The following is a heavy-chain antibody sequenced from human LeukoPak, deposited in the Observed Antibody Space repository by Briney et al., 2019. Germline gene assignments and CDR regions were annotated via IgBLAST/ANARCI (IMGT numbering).Heavy chain of an antibody. D-gene: IGHD6-19*01. CDR1: RGSVSGHY. CDR2: IYASGSA. V-gene: IGHV4-59*02. Sequence: SETMSLTCTVSRGSVSGHYWDWIRQPPGKGLEWIGYIYASGSANYHPSLKSRVTISLDTSKNHVSLRLTSVTAEDTAVYYCAREAPGGSGWTYFDYWGRGSLVTVSS. CDR3: AREAPGGSGWTYFDY. J-gene: IGHJ4*02.